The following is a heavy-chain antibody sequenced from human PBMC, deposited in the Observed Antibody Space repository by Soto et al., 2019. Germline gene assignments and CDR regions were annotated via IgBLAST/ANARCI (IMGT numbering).Heavy chain of an antibody. CDR2: IYYSGST. V-gene: IGHV4-39*01. CDR3: ARHLGEGYFDY. Sequence: PSETLSLTCTVSGGSISSYYWGWIRRPPGKGLEWIGSIYYSGSTFYNPSLKSRVTVSVDTSKNHFSLKLSSVTAADTAVYYCARHLGEGYFDYWAQGTLVTVSS. J-gene: IGHJ4*02. CDR1: GGSISSYY.